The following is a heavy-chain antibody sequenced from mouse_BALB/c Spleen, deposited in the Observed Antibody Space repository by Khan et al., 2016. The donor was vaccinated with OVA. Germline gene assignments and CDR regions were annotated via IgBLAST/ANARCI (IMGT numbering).Heavy chain of an antibody. CDR2: IDPATGNT. V-gene: IGHV14-3*02. D-gene: IGHD1-1*01. Sequence: VRLQQSGAEFVKPGASVRLSCTASGFNIKDTYMHWVKQRPEQGLEWIGRIDPATGNTKYDPKFPGTATITADTSSNTAYLQLSSLTSEDTAVYYCGTYYNGSRRYFDSWGQGTTLTVSS. CDR3: GTYYNGSRRYFDS. J-gene: IGHJ2*01. CDR1: GFNIKDTY.